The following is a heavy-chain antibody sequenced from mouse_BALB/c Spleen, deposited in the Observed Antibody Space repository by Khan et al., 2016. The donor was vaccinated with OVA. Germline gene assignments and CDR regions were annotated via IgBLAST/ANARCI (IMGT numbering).Heavy chain of an antibody. J-gene: IGHJ1*01. CDR2: ISYDGSN. V-gene: IGHV3-6*02. CDR3: ARGGAVVPYWYFDV. CDR1: GYSITSGYR. D-gene: IGHD1-1*01. Sequence: EVQLQESGPGLVKPSQSLSLTCSVTGYSITSGYRWNWIRQFPGNKLEWMGCISYDGSNDYNPSLKNRISITRDTSKNQFFLRLNSVTTEDTGTYSGARGGAVVPYWYFDVWGAGTTVTVSS.